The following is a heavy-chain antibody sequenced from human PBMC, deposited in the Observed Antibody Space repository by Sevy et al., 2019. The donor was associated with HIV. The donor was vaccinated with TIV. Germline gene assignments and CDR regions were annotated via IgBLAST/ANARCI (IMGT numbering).Heavy chain of an antibody. Sequence: GGSLRLSCAASGFTFSSYSMNWVRQAPGKGLEWVSSISSSSSYIYYADSVKGRFSISRDNAKNSLYLEMNSLRAEDMAVYYCARETYDYDNGMDVWGQGTTVTVSS. CDR2: ISSSSSYI. V-gene: IGHV3-21*01. D-gene: IGHD3-22*01. CDR3: ARETYDYDNGMDV. J-gene: IGHJ6*02. CDR1: GFTFSSYS.